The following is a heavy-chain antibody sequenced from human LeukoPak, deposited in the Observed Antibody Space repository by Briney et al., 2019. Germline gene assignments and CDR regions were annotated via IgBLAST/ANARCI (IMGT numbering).Heavy chain of an antibody. CDR2: TKPDGTAE. CDR1: GFTFRNYW. V-gene: IGHV3-7*01. D-gene: IGHD2-15*01. CDR3: ARDGGLHTNFDY. Sequence: GGSLRLSCAASGFTFRNYWMGWVRQAPGKGREGVANTKPDGTAEYYADSVRGRFTTSRDNANNFLYLQMNSLRGEDTAVYYCARDGGLHTNFDYWGQGTLVTVSS. J-gene: IGHJ4*02.